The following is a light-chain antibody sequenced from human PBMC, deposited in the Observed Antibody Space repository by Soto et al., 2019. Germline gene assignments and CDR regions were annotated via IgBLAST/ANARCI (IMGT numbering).Light chain of an antibody. CDR3: QQYDNLLT. Sequence: DIQMTQSPSSLSASVGDRVTITCQASQDISKYLNWYQQKPGKAPKLLIYDASNLETGVPSRFSGSGSGPDFTFTISSLQPEDIATYYCQQYDNLLTFGGGTKVEIK. CDR2: DAS. V-gene: IGKV1-33*01. J-gene: IGKJ4*01. CDR1: QDISKY.